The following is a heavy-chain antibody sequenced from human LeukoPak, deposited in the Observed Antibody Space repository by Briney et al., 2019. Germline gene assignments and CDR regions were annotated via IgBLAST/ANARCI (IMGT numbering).Heavy chain of an antibody. V-gene: IGHV4-59*08. CDR3: ARLGSGGYSWYFDL. D-gene: IGHD1-26*01. CDR2: IYYSGST. Sequence: KPSETLSLTCTVSGGSISSYYWSWIRQPPGKGLEYIGYIYYSGSTNYNPSLKSRVTISVDTSKNQFSLRLTSVTAADTAVYYCARLGSGGYSWYFDLWGRGTLVTVSS. CDR1: GGSISSYY. J-gene: IGHJ2*01.